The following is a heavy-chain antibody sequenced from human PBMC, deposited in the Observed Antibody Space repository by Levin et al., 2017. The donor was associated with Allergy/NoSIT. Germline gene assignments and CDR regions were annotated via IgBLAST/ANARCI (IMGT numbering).Heavy chain of an antibody. D-gene: IGHD3-9*01. CDR3: AKERTYYDILTGFDY. Sequence: PGGSLRLSCAASGFTFSSYAMSWVRQAPGKGLEWVSAISGSGGSTYYADSVEGRFTISRDNSKNTLYLQMNSLRVEDTAVYYCAKERTYYDILTGFDYWGQGTLVTVSS. J-gene: IGHJ4*02. V-gene: IGHV3-23*01. CDR2: ISGSGGST. CDR1: GFTFSSYA.